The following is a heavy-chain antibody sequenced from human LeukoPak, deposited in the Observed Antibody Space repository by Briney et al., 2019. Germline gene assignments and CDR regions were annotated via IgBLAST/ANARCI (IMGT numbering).Heavy chain of an antibody. CDR1: GGSFSGYY. V-gene: IGHV4-34*01. CDR3: ARVERSSGKDAFDI. J-gene: IGHJ3*02. Sequence: SETLSLTCAVYGGSFSGYYWSWLRQPPGKGLEWIGEINHSGSTKYNPSLKSRVTISVDTSKNQFSLKLSSVTAADTAVYYCARVERSSGKDAFDIWGQGTMVTVSS. D-gene: IGHD3-22*01. CDR2: INHSGST.